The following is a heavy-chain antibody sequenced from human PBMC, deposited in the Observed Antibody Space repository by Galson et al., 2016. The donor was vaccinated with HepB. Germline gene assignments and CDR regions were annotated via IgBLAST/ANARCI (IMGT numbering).Heavy chain of an antibody. CDR2: ISSNGDTT. J-gene: IGHJ4*02. D-gene: IGHD1-26*01. CDR1: GFTVSTNY. V-gene: IGHV3-64D*06. CDR3: VKDGYSGSYDY. Sequence: SLRLSCAASGFTVSTNYMSWVRQAPGKGLEYVAGISSNGDTTYFADSVKGRFTISRDNSKNTVYLQLSSLRVDDTAVYYCVKDGYSGSYDYWGQGTLVTVSS.